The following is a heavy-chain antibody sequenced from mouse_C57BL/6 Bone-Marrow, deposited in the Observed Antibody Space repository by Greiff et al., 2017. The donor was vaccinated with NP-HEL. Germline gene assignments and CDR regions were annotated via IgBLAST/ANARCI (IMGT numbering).Heavy chain of an antibody. J-gene: IGHJ2*01. CDR1: GYTFTDYY. CDR3: ARWYYGSSYFDY. CDR2: IFPGSGST. Sequence: QVQLQQSGPELVKPGASVKISCKASGYTFTDYYKNGVKQRPGQGLEGIGWIFPGSGSTYYNEKFKGKATLTVDKSSSTAYMLLSSLTSEDSAVYFCARWYYGSSYFDYWGQGTTLTVSS. D-gene: IGHD1-1*01. V-gene: IGHV1-75*01.